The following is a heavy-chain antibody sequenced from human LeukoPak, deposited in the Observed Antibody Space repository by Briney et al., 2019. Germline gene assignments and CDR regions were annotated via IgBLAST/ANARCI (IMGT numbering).Heavy chain of an antibody. CDR1: GFTLSSYW. CDR2: IRQDGSDK. J-gene: IGHJ4*02. D-gene: IGHD6-13*01. CDR3: ARGIAAAGSY. Sequence: PGGSLRLSCVASGFTLSSYWVTWVRQAPGKGLEWVANIRQDGSDKYYMDSVKGRFTISRDNAKNSVYLRMNSLRVEGTAVYYCARGIAAAGSYWGQGTLVTVSS. V-gene: IGHV3-7*03.